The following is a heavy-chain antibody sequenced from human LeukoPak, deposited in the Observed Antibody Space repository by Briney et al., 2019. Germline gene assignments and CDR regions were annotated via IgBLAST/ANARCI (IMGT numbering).Heavy chain of an antibody. CDR3: ARGVYYDILTGYSDDAFDI. CDR1: GFTFSSYE. J-gene: IGHJ3*02. CDR2: ISSSGSTI. D-gene: IGHD3-9*01. V-gene: IGHV3-48*03. Sequence: GGSLRLSCAASGFTFSSYEMNWVRQAPGKGLEWVSYISSSGSTIYYADSVKGRFTISRDNAKNSLYLQMNRPRAEDTAVYYCARGVYYDILTGYSDDAFDIWGQGTMVTVSS.